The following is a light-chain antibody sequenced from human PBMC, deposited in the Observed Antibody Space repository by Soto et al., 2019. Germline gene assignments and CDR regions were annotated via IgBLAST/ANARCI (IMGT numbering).Light chain of an antibody. Sequence: QSALTQPASVSGSPGQSITISCTGTNNDVGGFNFVSWYQQRPGNVPKLLIYGVDDRPSGVSNRFSGSRSANTASLTISGLQAEDEADYYCSSYTSRSNVIFGGGTKVTVL. CDR1: NNDVGGFNF. CDR3: SSYTSRSNVI. V-gene: IGLV2-14*01. CDR2: GVD. J-gene: IGLJ2*01.